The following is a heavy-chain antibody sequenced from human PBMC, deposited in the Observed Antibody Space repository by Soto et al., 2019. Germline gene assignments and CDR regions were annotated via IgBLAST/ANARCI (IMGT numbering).Heavy chain of an antibody. J-gene: IGHJ4*02. CDR2: INHSGST. D-gene: IGHD3-22*01. V-gene: IGHV4-34*01. CDR3: ARYYYDSSGVDY. Sequence: PSETLSLTCAVYGGSFSGYYWSWIRQPPGKGLEWIGEINHSGSTNYNPSLKSRVTTSVDTSKNQFSLKLSSVTAADTAVYYCARYYYDSSGVDYWGQGTLVTVSS. CDR1: GGSFSGYY.